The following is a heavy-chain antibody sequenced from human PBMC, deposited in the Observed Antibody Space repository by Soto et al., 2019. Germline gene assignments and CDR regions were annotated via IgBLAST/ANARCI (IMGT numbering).Heavy chain of an antibody. CDR3: AKDLAKAAAWYYYYGMDV. D-gene: IGHD6-13*01. CDR1: GFTFSSYG. CDR2: ISYDGSNK. V-gene: IGHV3-30*18. Sequence: PGGSLRLSCAASGFTFSSYGMHWFRQAPGKGLEWVAVISYDGSNKYYADSVKGRFTISRDNSKNTLYLQMNSLRAEDTAVYYCAKDLAKAAAWYYYYGMDVWGQGTTVTVSS. J-gene: IGHJ6*02.